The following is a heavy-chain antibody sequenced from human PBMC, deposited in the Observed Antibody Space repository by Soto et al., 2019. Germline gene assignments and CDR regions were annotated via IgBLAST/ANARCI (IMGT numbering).Heavy chain of an antibody. CDR3: ARVRSRDYYGSGSYYHRGWFDP. CDR1: GGTFSSYA. D-gene: IGHD3-10*01. V-gene: IGHV1-69*01. CDR2: IIPIFGTA. J-gene: IGHJ5*02. Sequence: QVQLVQSGAEVKKPGSSVKVSCKASGGTFSSYAISWVRQAPGQGLEWLGGIIPIFGTANYAQKFQGRVTITADESTSTAYMELSSLRSEDTAVYYCARVRSRDYYGSGSYYHRGWFDPWGQGTLVTVSS.